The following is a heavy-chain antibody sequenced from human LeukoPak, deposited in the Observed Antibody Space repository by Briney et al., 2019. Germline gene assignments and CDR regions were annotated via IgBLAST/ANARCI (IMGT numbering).Heavy chain of an antibody. CDR1: GFTFSSYS. V-gene: IGHV3-21*01. Sequence: GRSLRLSYAASGFTFSSYSMNWVRQAPGKGLEWVSSISSSSSYIYYADSVKGRFTISRDNAKNSLYLQMNSLRAEDTAVYYCATVGATDAFDIWGQGTMVTVSS. D-gene: IGHD1-26*01. J-gene: IGHJ3*02. CDR2: ISSSSSYI. CDR3: ATVGATDAFDI.